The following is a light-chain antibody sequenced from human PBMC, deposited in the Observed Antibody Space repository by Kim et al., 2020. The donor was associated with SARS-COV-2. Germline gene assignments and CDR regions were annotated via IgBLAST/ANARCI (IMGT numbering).Light chain of an antibody. J-gene: IGLJ3*02. CDR2: DVS. Sequence: QSALTQPASVSGSPGQSITISCTGTSSDVGGYNYASWYQQHPGKAPKVMIYDVSKRPSGVSNRFSGSKSGNTASLTISGLQAEDEADYYCSSYTSSSTWVFGGGTQLTVL. CDR1: SSDVGGYNY. V-gene: IGLV2-14*03. CDR3: SSYTSSSTWV.